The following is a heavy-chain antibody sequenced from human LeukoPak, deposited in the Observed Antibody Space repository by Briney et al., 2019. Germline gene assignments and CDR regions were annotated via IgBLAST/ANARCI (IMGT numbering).Heavy chain of an antibody. CDR2: ISYDGSNK. CDR1: GFTFSSYA. CDR3: ARVLLGLDY. J-gene: IGHJ4*02. Sequence: GGSLRLSCAASGFTFSSYAMHWVRQAPGKGLEWVAVISYDGSNKYYADSVKGRFTISRDNSKNTLYLQMNSLRAEDTAVYYCARVLLGLDYWGQGTLATVSS. V-gene: IGHV3-30-3*01. D-gene: IGHD3-16*01.